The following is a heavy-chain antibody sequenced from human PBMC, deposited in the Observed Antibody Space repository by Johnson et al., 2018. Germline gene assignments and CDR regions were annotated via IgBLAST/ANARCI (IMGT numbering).Heavy chain of an antibody. V-gene: IGHV3-30*03. CDR1: GFILTAYI. J-gene: IGHJ6*02. Sequence: VQLVESGGGVVQPGRSLRLSCAASGFILTAYIIHWVRQAPGKGLDWVAVISCHGSNKYCADSVKGRFTISRDNAKNSLYLQMNSLRDEDTAVFYCARERSSTSSRGGMDVWGRGTTVTVSS. CDR2: ISCHGSNK. CDR3: ARERSSTSSRGGMDV. D-gene: IGHD2-2*01.